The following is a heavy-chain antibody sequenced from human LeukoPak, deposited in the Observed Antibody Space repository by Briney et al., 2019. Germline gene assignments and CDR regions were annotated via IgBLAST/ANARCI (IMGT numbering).Heavy chain of an antibody. J-gene: IGHJ4*02. CDR2: INPNSGGT. Sequence: ASVKVSCKASGYTFTGYYMHWVRQAPGQGLEWMGWINPNSGGTNYAQKFQGRVTMTRDTSISTAYMELSRLRSDDTAVYYCASRYCSSTSCYQPDYFDYWGQGTLVTVSS. CDR1: GYTFTGYY. CDR3: ASRYCSSTSCYQPDYFDY. D-gene: IGHD2-2*01. V-gene: IGHV1-2*02.